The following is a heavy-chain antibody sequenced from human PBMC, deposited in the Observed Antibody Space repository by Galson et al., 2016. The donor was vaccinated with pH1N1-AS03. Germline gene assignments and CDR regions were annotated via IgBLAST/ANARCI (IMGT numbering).Heavy chain of an antibody. Sequence: SETLSLTCSVSGGSIRNYYWSWIRQPPGKGLEWIGHIFYSGTTIYNPTLKSRLTILVDTSKNHFSLRLSSVTAADTAVYYCARHGPPGDYRGTHWYVDLWGRGTLVTVSS. V-gene: IGHV4-59*08. D-gene: IGHD4-11*01. CDR1: GGSIRNYY. CDR3: ARHGPPGDYRGTHWYVDL. CDR2: IFYSGTT. J-gene: IGHJ2*01.